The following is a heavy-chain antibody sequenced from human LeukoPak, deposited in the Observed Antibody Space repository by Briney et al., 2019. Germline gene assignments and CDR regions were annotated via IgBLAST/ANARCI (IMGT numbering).Heavy chain of an antibody. CDR1: GGSISSYY. Sequence: SETLSLTCTVSGGSISSYYWSWIRQPPGKGLEWIGYIYYSGSTNYNPSLKRRVTISLDTSKNQFSLKLSSVTAADTAVYYCARRHSLWFGESASNWFDPWGQGTLVTVSS. V-gene: IGHV4-59*01. D-gene: IGHD3-10*01. J-gene: IGHJ5*02. CDR2: IYYSGST. CDR3: ARRHSLWFGESASNWFDP.